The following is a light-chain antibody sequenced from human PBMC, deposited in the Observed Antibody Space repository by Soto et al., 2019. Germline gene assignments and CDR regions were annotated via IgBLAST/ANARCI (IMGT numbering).Light chain of an antibody. CDR2: DAS. CDR3: QQRSSWPPIFA. J-gene: IGKJ3*01. Sequence: EIVLTQSPAILSLSPGERATLSCRASQSVSSYLAWYQQKPGQAPRLLLYDASHRANGIPARFSGRGSGTEFPLSIRILEPEDFAVCDCQQRSSWPPIFAFGPGAKGDIK. V-gene: IGKV3-11*01. CDR1: QSVSSY.